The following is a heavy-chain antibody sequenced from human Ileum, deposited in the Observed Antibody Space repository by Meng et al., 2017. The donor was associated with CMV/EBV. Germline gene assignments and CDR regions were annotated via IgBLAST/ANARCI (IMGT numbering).Heavy chain of an antibody. CDR2: ISFDGHNQ. D-gene: IGHD6-6*01. J-gene: IGHJ6*02. CDR1: GFTFSGYS. Sequence: GGSLRLSCAASGFTFSGYSMHWVRQAPGKGLEWVAHISFDGHNQYYADSMKGRFTISRDNSKSTLDLQMKSLRAEDTAVYFCTKDQWGRSSPVTGMDVWGQGTMVTVSS. CDR3: TKDQWGRSSPVTGMDV. V-gene: IGHV3-30*04.